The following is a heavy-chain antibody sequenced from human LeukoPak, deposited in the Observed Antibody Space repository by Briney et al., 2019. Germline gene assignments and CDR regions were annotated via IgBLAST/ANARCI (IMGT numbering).Heavy chain of an antibody. CDR3: ARDASAYYYDSSGYRFDY. Sequence: GGSLRLSCAASGFTFSSYGMHWVRQAPGKGLEWVAFIRYDGSNKYYADSVKGRFTISRDNSKNTLYLQMNSLRSEDTAVYYCARDASAYYYDSSGYRFDYWGQGTLVTVSS. CDR2: IRYDGSNK. D-gene: IGHD3-22*01. CDR1: GFTFSSYG. V-gene: IGHV3-30*02. J-gene: IGHJ4*02.